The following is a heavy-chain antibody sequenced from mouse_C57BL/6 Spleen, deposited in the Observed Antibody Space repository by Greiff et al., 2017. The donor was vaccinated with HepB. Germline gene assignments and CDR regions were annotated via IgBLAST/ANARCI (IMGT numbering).Heavy chain of an antibody. CDR3: ARGGPLDFDV. Sequence: QVQLKQPGAELVKPGASVKMSCKASGYTFTSYWITWVKQRPGQGLEWIGDTYPGSGSTNYNEKFKSKATLTVDTSSSTAYMQLSSLTSEDSAVYYCARGGPLDFDVWGTGTTVTVSS. CDR2: TYPGSGST. V-gene: IGHV1-55*01. J-gene: IGHJ1*03. CDR1: GYTFTSYW.